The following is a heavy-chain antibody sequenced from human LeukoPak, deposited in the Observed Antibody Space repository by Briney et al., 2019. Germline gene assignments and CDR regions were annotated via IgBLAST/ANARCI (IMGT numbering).Heavy chain of an antibody. V-gene: IGHV5-51*01. CDR2: IYPGDSDT. CDR3: AKLGGYDILTGDAFDI. CDR1: GYNFATYS. Sequence: GESLKISCQGSGYNFATYSIVWVRQMPGKGLEWMGVIYPGDSDTRYSPSFQGQVTISADKSITTAYLQWSSLKASDTAMYYCAKLGGYDILTGDAFDIWGQGTMVTVSS. D-gene: IGHD3-9*01. J-gene: IGHJ3*02.